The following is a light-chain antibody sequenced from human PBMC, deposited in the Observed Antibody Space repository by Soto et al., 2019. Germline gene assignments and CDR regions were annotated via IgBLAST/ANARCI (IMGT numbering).Light chain of an antibody. CDR2: EVT. V-gene: IGLV2-23*02. CDR1: SRDIGTSNL. CDR3: YSFTGISSSLFG. Sequence: QSVLTQPASVSGSPGQSITISCTGSSRDIGTSNLVSWYQQYPGKAPKLIIYEVTKRPSGISYRFSGSKSGNTASLTISGLQPEDEATYYCYSFTGISSSLFGFGTWTKLTVL. J-gene: IGLJ1*01.